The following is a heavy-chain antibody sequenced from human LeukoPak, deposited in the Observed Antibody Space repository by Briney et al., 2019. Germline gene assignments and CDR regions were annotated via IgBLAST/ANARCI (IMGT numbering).Heavy chain of an antibody. CDR1: GGSISTYY. CDR2: VYTSGST. J-gene: IGHJ4*02. D-gene: IGHD2-15*01. Sequence: SETLSLTCTVSGGSISTYYWTWIRQPPGKGLEWIGRVYTSGSTNYNPSLRSRLTMSVDTSKNQFSLKLSSVTAADTAVYYCASGYCRGGSCFSFDYWGQGILVTVSS. V-gene: IGHV4-4*07. CDR3: ASGYCRGGSCFSFDY.